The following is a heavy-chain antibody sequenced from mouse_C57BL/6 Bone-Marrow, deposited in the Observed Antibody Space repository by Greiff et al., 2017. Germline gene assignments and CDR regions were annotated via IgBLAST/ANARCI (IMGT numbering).Heavy chain of an antibody. Sequence: VQLQQSGAELVKPGASVKMSCTASGYTFTTYPIAWMQQTPGKSLEWIGNFRPYNDDTKYYEKFKGKATLTVEKSSHTVYLELSRLTSDDSAVYYCAICYGCNWFAYWGQGTLVTVSA. V-gene: IGHV1-47*01. CDR1: GYTFTTYP. CDR2: FRPYNDDT. D-gene: IGHD2-2*01. CDR3: AICYGCNWFAY. J-gene: IGHJ3*01.